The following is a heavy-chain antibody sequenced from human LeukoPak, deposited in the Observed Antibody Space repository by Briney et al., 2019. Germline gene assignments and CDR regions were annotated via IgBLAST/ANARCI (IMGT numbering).Heavy chain of an antibody. D-gene: IGHD3-22*01. J-gene: IGHJ3*02. V-gene: IGHV3-73*01. Sequence: GGSLRLSCAASGFTFSGSAMHWVRQASGKGLEWVGRIRSKANSYATAYAASVKGRFTISRDDSKNTAYLQMNSLKTEDTAVYYCTRPLGTANYYDRTQSDAFDIWGQGTMVTVSS. CDR3: TRPLGTANYYDRTQSDAFDI. CDR2: IRSKANSYAT. CDR1: GFTFSGSA.